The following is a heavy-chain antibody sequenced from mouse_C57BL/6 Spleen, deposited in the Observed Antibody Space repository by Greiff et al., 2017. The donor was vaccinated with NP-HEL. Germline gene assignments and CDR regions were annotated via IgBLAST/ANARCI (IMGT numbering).Heavy chain of an antibody. J-gene: IGHJ4*01. CDR1: GYAFSSSW. CDR2: IYPGDGDT. CDR3: ARGGLRRDYAMDY. D-gene: IGHD2-4*01. Sequence: VQRVESGPELVKPGASVKISCKASGYAFSSSWMNWVKQRPGKGLEWIGRIYPGDGDTNYNGKFKGKATLTADKSSSTAYMQLSSLTSEDSAVYFCARGGLRRDYAMDYWGQGTSVTVSS. V-gene: IGHV1-82*01.